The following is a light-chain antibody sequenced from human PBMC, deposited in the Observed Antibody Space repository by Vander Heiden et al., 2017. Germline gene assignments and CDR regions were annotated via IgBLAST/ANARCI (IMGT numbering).Light chain of an antibody. J-gene: IGKJ2*02. V-gene: IGKV3-20*01. Sequence: EIVLTQSPGTLSLSPGERTTLSCRASQSVTSSYLAWYQQKPVQAPRPLIYGASSRATGIPDRFSGSGSGTDFTLTISRLEPEDFAVYYCQQEGSSPRTFGQGTKLEIK. CDR3: QQEGSSPRT. CDR1: QSVTSSY. CDR2: GAS.